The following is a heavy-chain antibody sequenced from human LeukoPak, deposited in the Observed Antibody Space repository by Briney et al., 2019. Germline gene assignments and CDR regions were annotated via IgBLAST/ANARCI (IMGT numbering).Heavy chain of an antibody. CDR1: GYSFTSYW. D-gene: IGHD5-18*01. V-gene: IGHV5-51*01. Sequence: GESLKISCKGSGYSFTSYWIGWVRQMPGKGLEWMGIIYPGDSDTRYSPSFQGQVTISADKSISTAYLQWSSLKASDTAMYYCARQGGVYSYGRSAFDIWGQGTMVTVSS. J-gene: IGHJ3*02. CDR3: ARQGGVYSYGRSAFDI. CDR2: IYPGDSDT.